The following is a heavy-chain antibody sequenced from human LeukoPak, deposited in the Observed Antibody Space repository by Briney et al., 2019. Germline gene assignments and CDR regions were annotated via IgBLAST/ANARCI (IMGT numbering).Heavy chain of an antibody. V-gene: IGHV3-23*01. J-gene: IGHJ4*02. CDR2: ISGSGGST. D-gene: IGHD2-2*02. Sequence: PGGSLRLSCAASGFTFSSYAMSWVRQAPGKGLEWVSAISGSGGSTYYADSVKGRFTISRDNSKNTLYLQMNSLRAEDTAVYYCAKDLKVVVVPAAIPFDYWGQGTLVTVSS. CDR1: GFTFSSYA. CDR3: AKDLKVVVVPAAIPFDY.